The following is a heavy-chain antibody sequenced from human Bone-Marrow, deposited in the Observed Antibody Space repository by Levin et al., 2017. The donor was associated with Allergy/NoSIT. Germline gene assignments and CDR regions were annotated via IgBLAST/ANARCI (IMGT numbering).Heavy chain of an antibody. D-gene: IGHD2-21*02. CDR3: ARDASIVVVTAIERGGENWFDP. CDR2: INPNSGGT. V-gene: IGHV1-2*02. Sequence: PEASVKVSCKASGYTFTGYYMHWVRQAPGQGLEWMGWINPNSGGTNYAQKFQGRVTMTRDTSISTAYMELSRLRSDDTAVYYCARDASIVVVTAIERGGENWFDPWGQGTLVTVSS. J-gene: IGHJ5*02. CDR1: GYTFTGYY.